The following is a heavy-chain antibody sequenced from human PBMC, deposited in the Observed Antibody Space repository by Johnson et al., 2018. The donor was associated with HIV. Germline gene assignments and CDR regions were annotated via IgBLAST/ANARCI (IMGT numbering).Heavy chain of an antibody. CDR3: ARSGGYPNAFDM. J-gene: IGHJ3*02. CDR2: ISYDGANK. Sequence: QVQLVESGGRVVRPGGSLRLSCAASGFTFSSYAMHWVRQAPGKGLEWVAVISYDGANKYYADSVKGRFTISRDNSKNSLFLQMNSLRVEDTAVYYCARSGGYPNAFDMWGQGTLVTVPA. CDR1: GFTFSSYA. V-gene: IGHV3-30*14. D-gene: IGHD6-13*01.